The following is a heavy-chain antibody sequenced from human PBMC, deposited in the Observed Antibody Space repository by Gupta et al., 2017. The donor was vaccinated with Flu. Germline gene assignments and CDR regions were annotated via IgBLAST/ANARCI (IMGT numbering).Heavy chain of an antibody. V-gene: IGHV4-59*08. D-gene: IGHD3-3*01. J-gene: IGHJ4*02. CDR2: IYYGGST. CDR1: GGSIRNYY. Sequence: QVHLQESGPGLVKPSETLSLTCSVSGGSIRNYYWNWIRQPPGKGLEWIGYIYYGGSTNYNPSLKSRVSISVDTSRNQFSLKLNSVTAADTAVYYCASSVSLYDFWSGYDNWGQGTLVTV. CDR3: ASSVSLYDFWSGYDN.